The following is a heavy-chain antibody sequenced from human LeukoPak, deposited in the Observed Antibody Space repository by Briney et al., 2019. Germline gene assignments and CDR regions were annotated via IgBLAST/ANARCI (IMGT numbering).Heavy chain of an antibody. D-gene: IGHD3-10*01. CDR1: GGSISSSSCY. CDR3: ARGSNYYYYYYMDV. Sequence: SETLSLTCTVSGGSISSSSCYWGWIRQPPGKGLQWIGSIYYSGSTYYNPSLKSRVTISVDTSKNQFSLKLSSVTAADTAVYYCARGSNYYYYYYMDVWGKGTTVTVSS. V-gene: IGHV4-39*07. J-gene: IGHJ6*03. CDR2: IYYSGST.